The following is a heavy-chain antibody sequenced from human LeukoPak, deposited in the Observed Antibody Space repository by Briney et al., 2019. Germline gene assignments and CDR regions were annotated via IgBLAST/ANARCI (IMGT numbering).Heavy chain of an antibody. CDR1: GDSVSSNSAA. CDR3: ARPRRPGLGSSWYVY. V-gene: IGHV6-1*01. CDR2: TYYRSKWYN. J-gene: IGHJ4*02. D-gene: IGHD6-13*01. Sequence: SQTLSLTCAISGDSVSSNSAAWNWIRQSPSRGLEWLGRTYYRSKWYNDYAVSVKSRITINPDTSKNQFSLKLSSVTAADTAVYYCARPRRPGLGSSWYVYWGQGTLVTVSS.